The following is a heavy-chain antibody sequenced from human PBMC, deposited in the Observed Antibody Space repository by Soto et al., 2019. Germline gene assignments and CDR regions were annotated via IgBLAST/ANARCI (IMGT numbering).Heavy chain of an antibody. V-gene: IGHV2-5*02. CDR1: GFSLGTGVG. Sequence: QITLEESGPTLVKPTQTLTLTCTFSGFSLGTGVGVGWIRQPPGKALEWLALIYWDDDKRYSPSLKTRLTITKDTSKNQVVLTMTNMDPEDTATYYCARGFYTYTGYFDYWGQGTLVTVSS. D-gene: IGHD3-3*01. CDR3: ARGFYTYTGYFDY. J-gene: IGHJ4*02. CDR2: IYWDDDK.